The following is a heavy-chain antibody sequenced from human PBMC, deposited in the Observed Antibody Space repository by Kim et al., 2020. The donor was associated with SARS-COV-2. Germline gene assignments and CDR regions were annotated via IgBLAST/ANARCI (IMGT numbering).Heavy chain of an antibody. Sequence: GGSLRLSCAASGFTFSNYGMHWVRQAPGKGLEWVAVISYDGSNKYYADSVKGRFTISRDNSKNTLYLQTNSLRTEDTALYYCAKDSLGSQKVVPAAINYWGQGTLVTVSS. CDR2: ISYDGSNK. CDR3: AKDSLGSQKVVPAAINY. D-gene: IGHD2-2*02. CDR1: GFTFSNYG. J-gene: IGHJ4*02. V-gene: IGHV3-30*18.